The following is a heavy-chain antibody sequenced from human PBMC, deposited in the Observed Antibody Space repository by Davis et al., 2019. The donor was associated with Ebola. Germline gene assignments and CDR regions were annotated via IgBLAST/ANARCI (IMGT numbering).Heavy chain of an antibody. CDR2: IYPGDSDT. Sequence: GESLKTPCKGPGYSFTSYWIGRVRQIPGKGLEWMGIIYPGDSDTRYSPSFQGQVTISADKSISTAYLQWSSLKASDTAMYYCARLSDYDILFPDYWGQGTLVTVSS. V-gene: IGHV5-51*01. CDR1: GYSFTSYW. D-gene: IGHD3-9*01. J-gene: IGHJ4*02. CDR3: ARLSDYDILFPDY.